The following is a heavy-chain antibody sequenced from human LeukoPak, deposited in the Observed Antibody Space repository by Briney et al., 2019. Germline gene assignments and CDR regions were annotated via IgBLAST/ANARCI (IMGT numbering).Heavy chain of an antibody. D-gene: IGHD3-22*01. CDR3: ATDPYYDSSGYYFRFDP. V-gene: IGHV1-24*01. CDR1: GYTLTELS. J-gene: IGHJ5*02. Sequence: ASVKVSCKVSGYTLTELSMHWVRQAPGKGLEWMGGFDPEDGETIYAQKFQGRDTMTEDTSTDTAYMELSSLRSEDTAVYYCATDPYYDSSGYYFRFDPWGQGTLVTVSS. CDR2: FDPEDGET.